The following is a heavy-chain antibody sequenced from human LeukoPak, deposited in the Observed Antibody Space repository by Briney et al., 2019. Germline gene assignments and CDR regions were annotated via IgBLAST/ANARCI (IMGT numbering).Heavy chain of an antibody. CDR3: ARVMGRYCSSTSCYVDY. CDR1: GITFSSYA. V-gene: IGHV3-30*04. D-gene: IGHD2-2*01. CDR2: ISYDGSNK. Sequence: GGSLRLSCAASGITFSSYAMHWVRQAPGKGLEWVAVISYDGSNKYYADSVKGRFTISRDNSKNTLYLQMNSLRAEDTAVSYCARVMGRYCSSTSCYVDYWGQGTLVTVSS. J-gene: IGHJ4*02.